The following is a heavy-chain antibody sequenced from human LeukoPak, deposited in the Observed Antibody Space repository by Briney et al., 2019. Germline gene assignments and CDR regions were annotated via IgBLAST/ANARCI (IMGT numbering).Heavy chain of an antibody. Sequence: ASVKVSCKVSGYTLTELSMHWVRQAPGKGLEWMGGFDPEDGETIYAQKFQGRVTMTRDTSTSTVYMELSSLRSEDTVVYYCASVLYCGADCYSGRYFFDYWGQGTLVTVSS. CDR1: GYTLTELS. D-gene: IGHD2-21*02. V-gene: IGHV1-24*01. CDR2: FDPEDGET. J-gene: IGHJ4*02. CDR3: ASVLYCGADCYSGRYFFDY.